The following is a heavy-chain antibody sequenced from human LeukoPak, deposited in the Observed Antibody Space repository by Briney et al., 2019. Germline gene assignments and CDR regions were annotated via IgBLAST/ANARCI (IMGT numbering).Heavy chain of an antibody. CDR2: MNPNSGNT. Sequence: ASVKVSCKASGYTFTSYYMHWVRQAPGQGLEWMGWMNPNSGNTGYAQKFQGRVTMTRNTSISTAYMELSSLRSEDTAVYYCARYYCTNGVCSFDYWGQGTLVTVSS. J-gene: IGHJ4*02. CDR1: GYTFTSYY. CDR3: ARYYCTNGVCSFDY. V-gene: IGHV1-8*02. D-gene: IGHD2-8*01.